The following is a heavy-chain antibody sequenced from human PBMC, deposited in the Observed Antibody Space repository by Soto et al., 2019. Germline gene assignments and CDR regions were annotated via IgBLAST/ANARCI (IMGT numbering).Heavy chain of an antibody. CDR3: AREPPGHVQLWFDYYYGMDV. J-gene: IGHJ6*02. V-gene: IGHV3-30-3*01. CDR2: ISYDGSNK. Sequence: PGGSLRLPCAASGFTFSSYAMHWVRQAPGKGLEWVAVISYDGSNKYYADSVKGRFTISRDNSKNTLYLQMNSLRAEDTAVYYCAREPPGHVQLWFDYYYGMDVWGQGTTVTVSS. D-gene: IGHD5-18*01. CDR1: GFTFSSYA.